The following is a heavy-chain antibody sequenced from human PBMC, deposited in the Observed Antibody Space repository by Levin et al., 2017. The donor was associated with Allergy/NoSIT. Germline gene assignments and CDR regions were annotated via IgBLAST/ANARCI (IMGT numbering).Heavy chain of an antibody. CDR1: GFTFSTYW. V-gene: IGHV3-74*01. CDR2: LYSDGSST. D-gene: IGHD1-1*01. Sequence: PGGSLRLSCAASGFTFSTYWMDWVRQAPGKGLVWVSRLYSDGSSTNYADSVKGRFTISRDNAKNTLYLQMNSLRAEDTAVYYCARESDNGAYPFDIWGQGTMVTVSS. J-gene: IGHJ3*02. CDR3: ARESDNGAYPFDI.